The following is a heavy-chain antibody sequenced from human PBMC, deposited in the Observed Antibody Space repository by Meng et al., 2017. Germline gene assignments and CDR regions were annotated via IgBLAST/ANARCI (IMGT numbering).Heavy chain of an antibody. D-gene: IGHD1-26*01. V-gene: IGHV1-69*06. CDR2: IIPIFGTA. CDR1: GGTFSSYA. Sequence: SVKVSCKASGGTFSSYAISWVRQAPGQGLEWMGGIIPIFGTANYAQKFQGRVTITADKSTSTAYMKLSSLRSEDTAVYYCARVAIVEALKFDYWGQGTLVTVSS. J-gene: IGHJ4*02. CDR3: ARVAIVEALKFDY.